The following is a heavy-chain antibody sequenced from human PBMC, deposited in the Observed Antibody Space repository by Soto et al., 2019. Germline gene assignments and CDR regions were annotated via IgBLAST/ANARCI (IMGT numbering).Heavy chain of an antibody. V-gene: IGHV4-30-4*01. D-gene: IGHD6-19*01. CDR1: GGSISSGDYY. CDR2: IYHIGSP. Sequence: KPSETLSLTCIVSGGSISSGDYYWSWIRQHPGKGLEWIGYIYHIGSPSYNPSLKSRLSMSLDTSKNQFSLNLTSVTAADTAIYYCVRDRALDSSGHWFDSWGQGTLVTVSS. J-gene: IGHJ5*01. CDR3: VRDRALDSSGHWFDS.